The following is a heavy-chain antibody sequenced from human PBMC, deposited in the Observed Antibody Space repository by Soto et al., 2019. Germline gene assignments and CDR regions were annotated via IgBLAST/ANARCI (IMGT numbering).Heavy chain of an antibody. V-gene: IGHV4-30-4*01. D-gene: IGHD4-17*01. CDR3: ARDLRYDYGDYFLLPACFRWVHYYHYSMDV. Sequence: SETLSLTCTVSGGSISSGDYYWSWIRQPPGKGLEWIGYIYYSGSTYYNPSLKSRVTISVDTSKNQFSLKLSSVTAADTAVYYCARDLRYDYGDYFLLPACFRWVHYYHYSMDVWGQG. CDR2: IYYSGST. J-gene: IGHJ6*02. CDR1: GGSISSGDYY.